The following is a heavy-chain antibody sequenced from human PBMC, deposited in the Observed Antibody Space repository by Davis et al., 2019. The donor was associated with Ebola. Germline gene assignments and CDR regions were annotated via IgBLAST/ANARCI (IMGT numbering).Heavy chain of an antibody. J-gene: IGHJ5*02. CDR1: GGSFSGYY. CDR2: INHSGST. CDR3: ARWSPYYDSSGYLS. D-gene: IGHD3-22*01. Sequence: SETLSLTCAVYGGSFSGYYWSWIRQPPGKGLEWIGEINHSGSTNYNPSLKSRVTILVDTSKNQFSLKLSSVTAADTAVYYCARWSPYYDSSGYLSWGQGTLVTVSS. V-gene: IGHV4-34*01.